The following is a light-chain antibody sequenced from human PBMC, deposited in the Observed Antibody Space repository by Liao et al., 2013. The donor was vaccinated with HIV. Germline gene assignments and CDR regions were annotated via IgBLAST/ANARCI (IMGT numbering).Light chain of an antibody. CDR2: KDS. CDR3: HSADSSGEYVV. CDR1: NIGSKS. J-gene: IGLJ2*01. Sequence: SYVLTQPPSVSVAPGKTARITCGGNNIGSKSVHWYQQKPGQAPVLVIYKDSERLSGISERFSGSTSGTTVTLTISRVQAEDEAVYYCHSADSSGEYVVFGGGTKLTVL. V-gene: IGLV3-25*03.